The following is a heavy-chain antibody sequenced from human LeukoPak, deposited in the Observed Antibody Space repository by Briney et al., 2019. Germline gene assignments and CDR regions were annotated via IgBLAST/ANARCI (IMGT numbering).Heavy chain of an antibody. V-gene: IGHV2-5*02. Sequence: SGPTLVKPTQTLTLTCTFSGFALRTRGVGVGWIRQPPGKALEWLALIYWDDGKRYSPSLKSRLTITKDTSKNQVVLTMTNMDPVDTATYYCAHMTTVTLFDYWGQGTLVTVSS. CDR3: AHMTTVTLFDY. CDR1: GFALRTRGVG. J-gene: IGHJ4*02. CDR2: IYWDDGK. D-gene: IGHD4-17*01.